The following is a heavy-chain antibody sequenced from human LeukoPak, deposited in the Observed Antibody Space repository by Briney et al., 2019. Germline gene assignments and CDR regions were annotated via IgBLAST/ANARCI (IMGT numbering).Heavy chain of an antibody. CDR3: TRDQIVGAPKGDY. CDR1: GYTFTSYY. V-gene: IGHV1-46*01. D-gene: IGHD1-26*01. CDR2: INPSGGST. Sequence: ASVKVSCKASGYTFTSYYMHWVRTAPGQGLEWMGIINPSGGSTSYAQKFQGSVTMTRDTSTSTVYMELSSLRSEDTAVYYCTRDQIVGAPKGDYWGQGTLVTVSS. J-gene: IGHJ4*02.